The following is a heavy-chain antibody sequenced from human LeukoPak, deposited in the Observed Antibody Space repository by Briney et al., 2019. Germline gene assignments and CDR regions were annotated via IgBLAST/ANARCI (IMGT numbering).Heavy chain of an antibody. CDR3: ARAGFSYYGSGRGYYFDY. V-gene: IGHV1-18*04. J-gene: IGHJ4*02. D-gene: IGHD3-10*01. CDR2: INAYNGNT. CDR1: GYTFTDYY. Sequence: ASVKVSCKASGYTFTDYYMHWVRQAPGQGPEWMGWINAYNGNTNYAQKLQGRVTMTTNTSTSTAYMELRSLRSDDTAVYYCARAGFSYYGSGRGYYFDYWGQGALVTVSS.